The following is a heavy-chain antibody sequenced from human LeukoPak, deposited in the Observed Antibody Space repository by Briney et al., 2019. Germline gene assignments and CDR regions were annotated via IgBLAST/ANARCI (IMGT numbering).Heavy chain of an antibody. J-gene: IGHJ5*02. V-gene: IGHV4-59*01. CDR2: IYYSGTT. CDR3: ARVSGYYGSGSYYSLPWFDP. CDR1: GGSISSYY. Sequence: PSETLSLTCTVSGGSISSYYWSWIRQPPGKGLEWIGYIYYSGTTNYNPSLMSRVTISVDPSKNQFSLKLSSVTAADTAVYYCARVSGYYGSGSYYSLPWFDPWGQGTLVTVSS. D-gene: IGHD3-10*01.